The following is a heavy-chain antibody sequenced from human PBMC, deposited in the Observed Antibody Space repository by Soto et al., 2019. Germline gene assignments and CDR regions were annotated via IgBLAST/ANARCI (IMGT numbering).Heavy chain of an antibody. J-gene: IGHJ4*02. D-gene: IGHD6-19*01. CDR1: GFTFSSYS. CDR2: IKEDGGQK. CDR3: ARSGESSGLFY. Sequence: GGSLRLSCAASGFTFSSYSMNWFRQAPGKGLEWVANIKEDGGQKYYGDSVKGRFTISRDNAKNSLFLQISSLRAEDTAVYYCARSGESSGLFYWGLGTLVTVSS. V-gene: IGHV3-7*01.